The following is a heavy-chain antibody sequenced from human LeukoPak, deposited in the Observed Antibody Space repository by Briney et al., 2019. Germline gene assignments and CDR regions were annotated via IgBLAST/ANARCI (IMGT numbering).Heavy chain of an antibody. CDR1: GYTFTDHY. Sequence: ASVKVSCKASGYTFTDHYMHWVRQAPGQGLEWMGWMNSRSGDTNYAQNFQGRVTMTRDTSISTAYMDLSGLTSDDTAVYYCARGTGTSWFDLWGQETLVTVSS. D-gene: IGHD1-7*01. CDR3: ARGTGTSWFDL. J-gene: IGHJ5*02. V-gene: IGHV1-2*02. CDR2: MNSRSGDT.